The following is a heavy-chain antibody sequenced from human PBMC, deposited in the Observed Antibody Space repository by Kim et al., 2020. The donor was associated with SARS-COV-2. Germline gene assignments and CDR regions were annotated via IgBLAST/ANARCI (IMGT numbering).Heavy chain of an antibody. CDR2: IYYSGST. CDR3: AREGDTMVRGVIISWFDP. J-gene: IGHJ5*02. Sequence: SETLSLTCTVSGGSISSSSYYWGWIRQPPGKGLEWIGSIYYSGSTYYNPSLKSRVTISVDTSKNQFSLKLSSVTAADTAVYYCAREGDTMVRGVIISWFDPWGQGTLVTVSS. CDR1: GGSISSSSYY. V-gene: IGHV4-39*07. D-gene: IGHD3-10*01.